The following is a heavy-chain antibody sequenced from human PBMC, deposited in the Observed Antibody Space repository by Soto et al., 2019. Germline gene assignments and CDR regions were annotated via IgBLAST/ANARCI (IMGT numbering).Heavy chain of an antibody. V-gene: IGHV4-31*02. Sequence: QVHLQESGPGLVRPSETLSLSCSVSGDSRATGGHYYNWISHLPGKGLEWIGYIYYSGATPYSPSLRPRATISIDTSKTQFSLRLISVTAADTALYFCARDKDLEPTVWGYWGQGIQVTVSS. J-gene: IGHJ4*02. CDR2: IYYSGAT. CDR3: ARDKDLEPTVWGY. CDR1: GDSRATGGHY. D-gene: IGHD7-27*01.